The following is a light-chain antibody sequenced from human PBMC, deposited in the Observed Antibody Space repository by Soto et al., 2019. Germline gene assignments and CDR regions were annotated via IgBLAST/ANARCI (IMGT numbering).Light chain of an antibody. V-gene: IGKV1-9*01. CDR2: AAS. Sequence: IQLTQSPSSLSASVGDRVTISCRASQDISTHLAWFAQKPGRAPQLLIYAASTLHSGVPSLFSGSGSGTDFTLTTSILQPEDFATYYCQHLNTYPITFGPGTRREIK. CDR1: QDISTH. J-gene: IGKJ5*01. CDR3: QHLNTYPIT.